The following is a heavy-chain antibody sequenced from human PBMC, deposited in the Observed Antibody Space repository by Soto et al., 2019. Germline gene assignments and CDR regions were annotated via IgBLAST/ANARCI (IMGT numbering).Heavy chain of an antibody. J-gene: IGHJ4*02. V-gene: IGHV4-4*02. Sequence: SETLSLTCAVSGGSISSSNWWSWVRQPPGKGLEWIGEIYHSGSTNYNPSLKSRVTISVDKSKNQFSLKLSSVTAADTAVYYCAGEGAEYSYGQRNLDYWGQGTLVTVSS. CDR3: AGEGAEYSYGQRNLDY. D-gene: IGHD5-18*01. CDR1: GGSISSSNW. CDR2: IYHSGST.